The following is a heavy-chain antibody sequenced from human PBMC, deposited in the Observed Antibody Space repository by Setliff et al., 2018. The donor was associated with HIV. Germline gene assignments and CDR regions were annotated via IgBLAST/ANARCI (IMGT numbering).Heavy chain of an antibody. V-gene: IGHV3-48*03. CDR1: GLISSSYE. J-gene: IGHJ4*02. CDR3: AAVPWGHSSLIIDH. Sequence: PGGSLRLSCAASGLISSSYEMNWVRQAPGKGLEWISFIGGHGSIIHYADSVKGRFTISRDNAKNSVYLQMHSLRVEDTAVYYCAAVPWGHSSLIIDHWGQGTPVTVSS. CDR2: IGGHGSII. D-gene: IGHD3-16*01.